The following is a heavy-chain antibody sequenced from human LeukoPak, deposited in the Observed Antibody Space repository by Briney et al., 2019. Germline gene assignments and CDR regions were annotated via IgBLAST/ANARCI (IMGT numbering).Heavy chain of an antibody. CDR1: GGSISSYY. CDR2: IYYSGST. D-gene: IGHD5-24*01. Sequence: SETLSLTCTVSGGSISSYYWSWIRQHPGKGLEWIGYIYYSGSTYYNPSLKSRVTISVDTSKNQFSLKLSSVTAADTAVYCCARGVRWLQLSYFDYWGQGTLVTVSS. V-gene: IGHV4-59*06. CDR3: ARGVRWLQLSYFDY. J-gene: IGHJ4*02.